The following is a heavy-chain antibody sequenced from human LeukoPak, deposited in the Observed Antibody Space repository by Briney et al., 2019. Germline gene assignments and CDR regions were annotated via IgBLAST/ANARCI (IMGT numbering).Heavy chain of an antibody. CDR2: INHSGST. CDR1: GGSFSGYY. V-gene: IGHV4-34*01. Sequence: SETLSLTCAVYGGSFSGYYWSWIRQPPGEGLEWIGEINHSGSTNYNPSLKSRVTISVDTSKNQFSLKLSSVTAADTAVYYCARVFFRAIDVWGQGTTVTVSS. D-gene: IGHD3-10*01. J-gene: IGHJ6*02. CDR3: ARVFFRAIDV.